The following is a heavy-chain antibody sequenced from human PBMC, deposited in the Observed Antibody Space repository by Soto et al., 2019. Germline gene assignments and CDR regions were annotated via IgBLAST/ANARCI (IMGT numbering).Heavy chain of an antibody. Sequence: SETLSLTCAVYGGSFSGYYWSWIRQPPGKGLEWIGEINHSGSTNYNPSLKSRVTISVDTSKNQFTLKLSSVTAADTAVYCCARGSRSSTSDGYYFDYWGQGTLVTVSS. CDR3: ARGSRSSTSDGYYFDY. V-gene: IGHV4-34*01. CDR1: GGSFSGYY. CDR2: INHSGST. J-gene: IGHJ4*02. D-gene: IGHD2-2*01.